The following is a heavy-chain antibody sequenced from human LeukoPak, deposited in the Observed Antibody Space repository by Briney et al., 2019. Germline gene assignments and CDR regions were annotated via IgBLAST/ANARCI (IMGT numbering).Heavy chain of an antibody. CDR3: ARHAIPPYYGPNSEVGY. Sequence: SETLSLTCTVSGGSISSSSYYWGWIRQPPGKGLEWIGSIYYSGSTYYNPSLKSRVTISVDTSKNQFSLKLSSVTAADTAVYYCARHAIPPYYGPNSEVGYWGQGTPVTVSS. D-gene: IGHD3-22*01. CDR1: GGSISSSSYY. V-gene: IGHV4-39*01. J-gene: IGHJ4*02. CDR2: IYYSGST.